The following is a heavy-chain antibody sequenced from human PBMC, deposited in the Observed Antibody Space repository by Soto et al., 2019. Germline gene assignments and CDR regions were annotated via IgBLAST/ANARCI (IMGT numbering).Heavy chain of an antibody. J-gene: IGHJ4*02. CDR1: GGSFSGYH. Sequence: QVQLQQWGAGLLKPSETLSLTCAVYGGSFSGYHWSWIRQTPGKGLEWIGEINHTGSTNYNPTIKSEITISVVTSKKQSPLRLSSVAASDTAVDYCARDDVNGESRDYWGQGTLVTVSS. V-gene: IGHV4-34*01. D-gene: IGHD1-1*01. CDR3: ARDDVNGESRDY. CDR2: INHTGST.